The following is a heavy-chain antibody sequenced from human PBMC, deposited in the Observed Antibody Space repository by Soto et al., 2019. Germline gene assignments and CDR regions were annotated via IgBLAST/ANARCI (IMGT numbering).Heavy chain of an antibody. V-gene: IGHV4-30-4*01. CDR1: GGSISNCDYY. CDR2: IYYSGST. J-gene: IGHJ4*02. CDR3: ARVPRYKVYFDY. Sequence: SETLSLTCTVSGGSISNCDYYWSWIRQPPGKGLEWIGYIYYSGSTYYNPSLKSRVTISVDTSKNQFSLKLSSVTAADTAVYYCARVPRYKVYFDYWGQGTLVTVSS. D-gene: IGHD5-18*01.